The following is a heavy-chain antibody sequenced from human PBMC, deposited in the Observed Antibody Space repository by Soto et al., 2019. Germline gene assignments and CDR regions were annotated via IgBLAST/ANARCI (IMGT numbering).Heavy chain of an antibody. CDR3: ARVDFRDYDSSGDGYDSGFDY. J-gene: IGHJ4*02. Sequence: QVQLVQSGAEVKKPGASVKVSCKASGYTFTSYGISWVRQAPGQGLEWMGWISAYNGNTNYAQKLQGRVTMTTDTSTSRANMALRTLRSDDTTVYYCARVDFRDYDSSGDGYDSGFDYWGQGTLVTVSS. CDR1: GYTFTSYG. CDR2: ISAYNGNT. V-gene: IGHV1-18*01. D-gene: IGHD3-22*01.